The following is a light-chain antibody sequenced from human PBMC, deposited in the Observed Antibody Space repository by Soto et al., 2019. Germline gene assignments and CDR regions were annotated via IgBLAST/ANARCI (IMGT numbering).Light chain of an antibody. CDR2: DAS. J-gene: IGKJ4*01. CDR1: QSVSRW. Sequence: DIQMTQSPSILSASVGDSVTITCRASQSVSRWLAWYQQKPGKAPKLLIYDASSLNSGVPSRFSGSQSGTEFTLTITSLLPDDFANYFCQQYSSYSLPTLGGGTKVDIK. CDR3: QQYSSYSLPT. V-gene: IGKV1-5*01.